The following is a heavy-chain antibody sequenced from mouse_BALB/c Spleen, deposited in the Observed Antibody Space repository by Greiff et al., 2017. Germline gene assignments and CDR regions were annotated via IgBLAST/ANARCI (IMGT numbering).Heavy chain of an antibody. V-gene: IGHV2-3*01. CDR3: AKCKSPDGYYPFAY. CDR2: IWGDGST. D-gene: IGHD2-3*01. CDR1: GFSLTSYG. Sequence: VQGVESGPGLVAPSQSLSITCTVSGFSLTSYGVSWVRQPPGKGLEWLGVIWGDGSTNYHSALISRLSISKDNSKSQVFLKLNSLQTDDTATYYCAKCKSPDGYYPFAYWGQGTLVTVSA. J-gene: IGHJ3*01.